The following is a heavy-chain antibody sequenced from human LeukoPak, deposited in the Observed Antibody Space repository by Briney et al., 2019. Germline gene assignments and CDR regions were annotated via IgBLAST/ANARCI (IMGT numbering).Heavy chain of an antibody. CDR1: GFTFSSYA. Sequence: GGSLRLSCAASGFTFSSYAMSWVRQAPGKGLEWVSAISGSGGSTYYADSVKGRFTISRDNSKNTLYLQMNSLRAEDTAVYYCAKGWRDGYNLALDYWGQGTLVTVSS. J-gene: IGHJ4*02. V-gene: IGHV3-23*01. D-gene: IGHD5-24*01. CDR3: AKGWRDGYNLALDY. CDR2: ISGSGGST.